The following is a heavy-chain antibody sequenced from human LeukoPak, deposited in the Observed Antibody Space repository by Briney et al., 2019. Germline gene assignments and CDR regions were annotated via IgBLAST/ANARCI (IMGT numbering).Heavy chain of an antibody. J-gene: IGHJ4*02. CDR3: ANGWGYGGPFDY. D-gene: IGHD5-18*01. V-gene: IGHV4-39*01. CDR1: GGSISSSSYY. Sequence: SETLSLTCTVSGGSISSSSYYWGWIRQPPGKGLEWIGSIYYSGSTYYNPSLKSRVTISVDTSKNRFSLKLSSVTAADTAVYYCANGWGYGGPFDYWGQGTLVTVSS. CDR2: IYYSGST.